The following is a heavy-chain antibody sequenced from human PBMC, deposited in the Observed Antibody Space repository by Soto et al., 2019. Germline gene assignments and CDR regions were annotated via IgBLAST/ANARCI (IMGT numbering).Heavy chain of an antibody. CDR3: ARGSGTDWLPNYYYGMDV. Sequence: QVPLVESGGGVVQPGRSLRLSCAASGFTFSSYGMHWVRQAPGKGLEWVAVIWYDGSNKYYADSVKGRFTISRDNSKNTLYLQMNSLRAEDTAVYYCARGSGTDWLPNYYYGMDVWGQGTTVTVSS. J-gene: IGHJ6*02. CDR2: IWYDGSNK. D-gene: IGHD3-9*01. V-gene: IGHV3-33*01. CDR1: GFTFSSYG.